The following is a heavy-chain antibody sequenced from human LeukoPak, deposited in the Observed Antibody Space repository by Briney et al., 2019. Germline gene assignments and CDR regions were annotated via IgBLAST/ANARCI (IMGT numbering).Heavy chain of an antibody. J-gene: IGHJ4*02. D-gene: IGHD3-22*01. CDR2: IHYSGST. Sequence: SETLSLTCTVSGGSISSYYWSWIRQPPGKGLEWIGHIHYSGSTNYNPSLKSRVTISVDTSKNQFSLKLTSVTAADTAVYYCASDSSGYYYPYYWGQGTLVTVSS. V-gene: IGHV4-59*08. CDR3: ASDSSGYYYPYY. CDR1: GGSISSYY.